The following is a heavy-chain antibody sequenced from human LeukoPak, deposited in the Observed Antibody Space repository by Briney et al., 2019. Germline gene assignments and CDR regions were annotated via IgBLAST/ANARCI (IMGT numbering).Heavy chain of an antibody. V-gene: IGHV1-2*04. D-gene: IGHD2-2*01. Sequence: ASVRVSGKASGYTFTGYYMHWVRQAPGQGLEGMGWINPNSGGTNYAQKFHGWVTMTRDTSISTAYIELSRLRTDGTAVYDCARSDRLPAPFDYCGQGNLVTVSS. CDR2: INPNSGGT. CDR1: GYTFTGYY. CDR3: ARSDRLPAPFDY. J-gene: IGHJ4*02.